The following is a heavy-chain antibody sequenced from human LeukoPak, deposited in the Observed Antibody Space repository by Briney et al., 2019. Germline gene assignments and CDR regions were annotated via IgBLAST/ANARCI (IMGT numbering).Heavy chain of an antibody. CDR1: GFTFSSYG. CDR3: AKGSSANTLFIGH. Sequence: GGSLRLSCAASGFTFSSYGMHWVRQAPGKGLEWVAFIRYDGSYKYYADSVKGRFTVSRDNSKNTLFLQMDSLRDEDTAVYYCAKGSSANTLFIGHWGQGTLVTVSS. V-gene: IGHV3-30*02. D-gene: IGHD3-9*01. J-gene: IGHJ4*02. CDR2: IRYDGSYK.